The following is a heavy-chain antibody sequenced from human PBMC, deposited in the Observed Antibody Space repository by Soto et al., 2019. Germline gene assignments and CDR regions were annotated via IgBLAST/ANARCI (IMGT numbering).Heavy chain of an antibody. D-gene: IGHD6-13*01. V-gene: IGHV1-69*02. CDR2: IIPILGIA. CDR3: ARFGNSSSYITTDNWFDP. Sequence: GASVKVSCKASGGTFSSYTISWVRQAPGQGLEWMGRIIPILGIANYAQKFQGRVTITADKSTSTAYMELSSLRSEDTAVYYCARFGNSSSYITTDNWFDPWGQGTLVTVSS. CDR1: GGTFSSYT. J-gene: IGHJ5*02.